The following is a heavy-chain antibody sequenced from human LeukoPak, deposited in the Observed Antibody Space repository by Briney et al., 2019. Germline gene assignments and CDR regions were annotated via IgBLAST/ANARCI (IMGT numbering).Heavy chain of an antibody. CDR3: AKDLTTVTLFTLDY. CDR1: GFTFNSYS. V-gene: IGHV3-21*04. D-gene: IGHD4-17*01. CDR2: ISYSSSYI. Sequence: GGSLRLSCAASGFTFNSYSMNWVRQAPGKGLDWVSSISYSSSYIYYADSVKGRFTISRDNSKNTLYLQMNSLRAEDTAVYYCAKDLTTVTLFTLDYWGQGTLVTVSS. J-gene: IGHJ4*02.